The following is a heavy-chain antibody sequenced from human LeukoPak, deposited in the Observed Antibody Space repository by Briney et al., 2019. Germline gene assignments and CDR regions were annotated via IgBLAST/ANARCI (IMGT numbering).Heavy chain of an antibody. CDR2: ISYDGSNK. D-gene: IGHD6-13*01. CDR3: ARDEGSSSWYHPYDYGMDV. CDR1: GFTFSSYA. Sequence: GGSLRLSCAASGFTFSSYAMHWVRQAPGKGLEWVAVISYDGSNKYYADSVKGRFTISRDNSKNTLYLQMNSLRAEDTAVYYCARDEGSSSWYHPYDYGMDVWGQGTTVNVSS. V-gene: IGHV3-30-3*01. J-gene: IGHJ6*02.